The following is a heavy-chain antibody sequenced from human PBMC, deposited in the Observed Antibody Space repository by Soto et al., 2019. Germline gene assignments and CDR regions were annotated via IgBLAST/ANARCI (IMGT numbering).Heavy chain of an antibody. CDR1: VGSISISSYC. CDR3: ARLPDLSYDLWSGYLPYYYYGMDV. CDR2: IYYSGST. J-gene: IGHJ6*02. D-gene: IGHD3-3*01. Sequence: SETLSLTCTFSVGSISISSYCWGWIRQPPGKGLEPIRSIYYSGSTYYNPSLKSRVTISVDTSKNQFSLKLSSVTAADTAVYYCARLPDLSYDLWSGYLPYYYYGMDVWGQGTTVTVSS. V-gene: IGHV4-39*01.